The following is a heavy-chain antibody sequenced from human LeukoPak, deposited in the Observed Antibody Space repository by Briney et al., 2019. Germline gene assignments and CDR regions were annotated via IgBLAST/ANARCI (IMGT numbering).Heavy chain of an antibody. J-gene: IGHJ4*02. CDR1: GFTFGDYA. CDR2: ISGSGGST. V-gene: IGHV3-23*01. CDR3: AKGKQWPYSSRGAYYFDY. Sequence: QTGRSLRLSCTASGFTFGDYAMSWVRQAPGKGLEWVSAISGSGGSTYYADSVKGRFTISRDNSKNTLYLQMNSLRAEDTAVYYCAKGKQWPYSSRGAYYFDYWGQGTLVTVSS. D-gene: IGHD6-13*01.